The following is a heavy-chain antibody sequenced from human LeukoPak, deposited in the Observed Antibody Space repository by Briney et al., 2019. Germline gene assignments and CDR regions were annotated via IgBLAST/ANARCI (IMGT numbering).Heavy chain of an antibody. Sequence: ASVKVSCKASGYTFTGYYMHWVRPAPGQGLEWMGWINPNSGGTNYAQKFQGRVTMTRDTSISTAYMELSRLRSDDTAVYYCARHVTRYNWNYVDYWGQGTLVTVSS. CDR3: ARHVTRYNWNYVDY. J-gene: IGHJ4*02. D-gene: IGHD1-20*01. CDR2: INPNSGGT. CDR1: GYTFTGYY. V-gene: IGHV1-2*02.